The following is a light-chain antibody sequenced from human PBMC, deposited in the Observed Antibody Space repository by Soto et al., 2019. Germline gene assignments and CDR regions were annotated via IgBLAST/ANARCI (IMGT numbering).Light chain of an antibody. CDR2: QAS. V-gene: IGKV2-30*01. J-gene: IGKJ4*01. CDR1: LSLVYTDGNTY. CDR3: MQGSHWPLT. Sequence: DVVMTQSPLSLPVTLGQPASISCRSSLSLVYTDGNTYLNWFHLRPGQSPRRLIYQASNRDSGVPDRFSGSGSGTEFTLTISRVEAEDVGVYYCMQGSHWPLTFGGGTKVEIK.